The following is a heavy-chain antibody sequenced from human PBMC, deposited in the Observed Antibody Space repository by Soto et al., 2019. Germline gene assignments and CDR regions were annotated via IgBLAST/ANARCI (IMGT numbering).Heavy chain of an antibody. D-gene: IGHD2-15*01. J-gene: IGHJ5*02. V-gene: IGHV4-4*02. CDR3: ARAEGLAAPFDP. CDR2: IYHSGST. CDR1: GGSISSSNW. Sequence: PSETLSLTCAVSGGSISSSNWWSWVRQPPGKGLEWIGEIYHSGSTNYNPPLKSRVTISVDKSKNQFSLKLSSVTAADTAVYYCARAEGLAAPFDPWGQGTLVTVSS.